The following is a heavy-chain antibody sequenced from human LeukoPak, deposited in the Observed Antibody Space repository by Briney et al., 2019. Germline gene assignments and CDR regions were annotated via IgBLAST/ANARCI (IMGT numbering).Heavy chain of an antibody. D-gene: IGHD3-22*01. Sequence: ASVKVSCKVSGYTLTELSMHWVRQAPGKGLEWMGGFDPEHGETVYAQKFQGRLTMTEDTSTHTAYMELSSLRSDDTAVYYCARDPVTYYYDSSGGPHDAFDIWGQGTMVTVSS. V-gene: IGHV1-24*01. CDR2: FDPEHGET. J-gene: IGHJ3*02. CDR3: ARDPVTYYYDSSGGPHDAFDI. CDR1: GYTLTELS.